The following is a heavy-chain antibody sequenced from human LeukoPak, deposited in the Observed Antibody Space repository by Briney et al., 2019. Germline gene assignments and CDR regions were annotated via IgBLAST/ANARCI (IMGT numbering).Heavy chain of an antibody. CDR2: INWESNNI. CDR3: ARDRAGYFYAMDV. D-gene: IGHD6-13*01. Sequence: GRSLRLSCAASGFTFGDYAMHWVRQAPGKGLEWVSGINWESNNIGYADSVKGRFTISRDNAKNSLYLQMNSLRTEDTALYYCARDRAGYFYAMDVWGQGTSVTVSS. CDR1: GFTFGDYA. J-gene: IGHJ6*02. V-gene: IGHV3-9*01.